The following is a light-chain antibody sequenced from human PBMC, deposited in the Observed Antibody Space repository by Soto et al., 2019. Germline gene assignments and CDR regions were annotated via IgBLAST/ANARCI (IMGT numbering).Light chain of an antibody. V-gene: IGLV1-40*01. CDR2: GNN. CDR1: SSNIGAGYD. CDR3: QSYDNSLSGSKV. Sequence: QAVVTQPPSVSGAPGQRVTISCTGSSSNIGAGYDVHWFQQLPGTAPKLLIYGNNNRPSGVPDRFSGSKSGTSASLAITGLQAEDEADYHCQSYDNSLSGSKVFGTGTKLTVL. J-gene: IGLJ1*01.